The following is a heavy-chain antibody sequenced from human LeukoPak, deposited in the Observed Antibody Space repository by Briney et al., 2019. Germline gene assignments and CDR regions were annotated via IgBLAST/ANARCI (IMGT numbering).Heavy chain of an antibody. Sequence: PSETLSLTCTVSGGSISSYYWSWIQQPAGKGLEWIGRIYTSGSTNYNPSLKSRVTTSVDTSKNQFSLKLSSVTAADTAVYYCARGGNSGAFDIWGQGTMVTVSS. V-gene: IGHV4-4*07. CDR3: ARGGNSGAFDI. CDR1: GGSISSYY. D-gene: IGHD4-23*01. CDR2: IYTSGST. J-gene: IGHJ3*02.